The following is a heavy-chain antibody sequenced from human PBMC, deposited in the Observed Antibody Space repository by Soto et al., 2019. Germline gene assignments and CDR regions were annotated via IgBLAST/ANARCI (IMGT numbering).Heavy chain of an antibody. CDR1: GSTFSSYD. CDR3: VRGPSHGAFDI. J-gene: IGHJ3*02. Sequence: QVQLVESGGDVVQPGRSLRLYCAASGSTFSSYDIHWVRQAPGKGLEWVAHITPDGNRAYYADSVKGRFTVSRDNARNTVYLQVKSRRPEDTAVYHCVRGPSHGAFDIWGQGTLVTVSS. V-gene: IGHV3-30-3*01. CDR2: ITPDGNRA.